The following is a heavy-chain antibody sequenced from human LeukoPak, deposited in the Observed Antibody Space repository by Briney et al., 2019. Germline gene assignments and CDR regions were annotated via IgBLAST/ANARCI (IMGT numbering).Heavy chain of an antibody. D-gene: IGHD2-15*01. J-gene: IGHJ4*02. Sequence: PGGSLRLSCAASGLTLSGPWMNWVRQAPGQGLEWVANIKHDGSEKYYVDSVKGRFTISRDDAKNSLSLQMNSVRAEDTAVYDCASTNSLKFWGQGTLVTVSS. V-gene: IGHV3-7*01. CDR2: IKHDGSEK. CDR1: GLTLSGPW. CDR3: ASTNSLKF.